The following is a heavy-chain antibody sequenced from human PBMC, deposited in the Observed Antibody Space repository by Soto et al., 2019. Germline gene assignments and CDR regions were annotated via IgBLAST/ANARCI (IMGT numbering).Heavy chain of an antibody. CDR1: GFTFSSYA. CDR2: ISSNGGST. CDR3: AREPVNWSFDL. V-gene: IGHV3-64*01. J-gene: IGHJ2*01. Sequence: EVQLVESGGGLVQPGGSLRLSCAASGFTFSSYAMHWVRQAPGKGLEYVSAISSNGGSTYYANSVKGRFTISRDNSKNTLYLQMGSLRAEDMAVYYCAREPVNWSFDLWGRGTLVTVSS.